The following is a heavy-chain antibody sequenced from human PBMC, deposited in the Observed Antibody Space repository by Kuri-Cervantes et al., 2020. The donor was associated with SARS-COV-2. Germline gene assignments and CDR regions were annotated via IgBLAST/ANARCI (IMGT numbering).Heavy chain of an antibody. D-gene: IGHD2-2*01. V-gene: IGHV3-66*02. CDR1: GFTVSSNY. Sequence: GGSLRLSCAASGFTVSSNYMSWVRQAPGKGLEWVSVIYSGGSTYYADSVKGRFTISRDNSKNTLYLQMNSLRAEDTAVYYCARGPPEYQLLNTAFDIWGQGTMVTVSS. J-gene: IGHJ3*02. CDR3: ARGPPEYQLLNTAFDI. CDR2: IYSGGST.